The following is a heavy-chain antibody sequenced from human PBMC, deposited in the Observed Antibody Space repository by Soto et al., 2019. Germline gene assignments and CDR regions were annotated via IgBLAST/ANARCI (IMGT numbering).Heavy chain of an antibody. CDR3: ARDRVGSSGWSYQFDY. Sequence: QVQLVQSGAEVKKPGASVKVSCQASGYSFNNYAMHWVRQAPGQRPEWLGWINVGYGNAKYSERFQGRVTIIRDTSASTVYMELSSLTSEDTAVYFCARDRVGSSGWSYQFDYWGQGTRVTVAS. J-gene: IGHJ4*03. V-gene: IGHV1-3*01. D-gene: IGHD6-19*01. CDR2: INVGYGNA. CDR1: GYSFNNYA.